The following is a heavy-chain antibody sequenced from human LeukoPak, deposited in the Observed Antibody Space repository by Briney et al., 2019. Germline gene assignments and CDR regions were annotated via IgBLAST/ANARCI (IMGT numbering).Heavy chain of an antibody. CDR1: GFTFSSQA. CDR2: ISSDGSYK. J-gene: IGHJ4*02. CDR3: ARQYISGQWYFDY. V-gene: IGHV3-30*04. Sequence: GGSLRLSCAASGFTFSSQALHWVRQAPGKGLEWGAVISSDGSYKYYADSVKGRFTISRDNSKNTLYLQMNSLIPEDTAVYYCARQYISGQWYFDYWGQGTLVTVSS. D-gene: IGHD5-18*01.